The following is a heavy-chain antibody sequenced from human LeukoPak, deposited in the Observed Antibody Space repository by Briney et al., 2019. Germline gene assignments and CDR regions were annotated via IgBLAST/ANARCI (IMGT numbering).Heavy chain of an antibody. CDR3: ARDRGSSWYRGYYYSGMDV. Sequence: PSETLSLTCTVSGGSISSYYWSWIRQPPGKGLEWIWRIYTSGSNNYNPSLKSRVTMSVDTSKNQFSLKLSSVTAADTAVYYCARDRGSSWYRGYYYSGMDVWGQGTTVTVSS. D-gene: IGHD6-13*01. CDR2: IYTSGSN. J-gene: IGHJ6*02. V-gene: IGHV4-4*07. CDR1: GGSISSYY.